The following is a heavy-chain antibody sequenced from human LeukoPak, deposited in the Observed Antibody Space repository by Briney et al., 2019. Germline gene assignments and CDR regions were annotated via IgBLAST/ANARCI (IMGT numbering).Heavy chain of an antibody. Sequence: GGSLRLSCAAPGFTLSSYSMKWVRQGPGKGLEWVSYISSSRSTIYYADSVKGRFTISRDNAKSSLYLQMNSLRDEDTAVYYCAREQDPITMVRGVISQGSSYGMDVWGQGTTVTVSS. J-gene: IGHJ6*02. CDR2: ISSSRSTI. CDR1: GFTLSSYS. V-gene: IGHV3-48*02. CDR3: AREQDPITMVRGVISQGSSYGMDV. D-gene: IGHD3-10*01.